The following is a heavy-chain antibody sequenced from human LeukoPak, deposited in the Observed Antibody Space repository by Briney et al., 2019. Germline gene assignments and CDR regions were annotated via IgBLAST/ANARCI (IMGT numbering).Heavy chain of an antibody. V-gene: IGHV4-38-2*01. CDR3: ARHGSSIAARGAFDY. D-gene: IGHD6-6*01. J-gene: IGHJ4*02. CDR2: IYHSGST. CDR1: GGSFSGYY. Sequence: SETLSLTCAVYGGSFSGYYWGWIRQPPGKGLEWIGSIYHSGSTYYNPSLKSRVTISVDTSKNQFSLKLSSVTAADTAVYYCARHGSSIAARGAFDYWGQGTLVTVSS.